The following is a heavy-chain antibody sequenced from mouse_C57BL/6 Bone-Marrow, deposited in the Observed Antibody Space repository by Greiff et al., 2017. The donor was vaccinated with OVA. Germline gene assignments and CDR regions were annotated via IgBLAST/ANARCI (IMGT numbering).Heavy chain of an antibody. J-gene: IGHJ1*03. V-gene: IGHV5-12*01. Sequence: LQQSGGGLVQPGGSLKLSCAASGFTFSDYYMYWVRQTPEKRLEWVAYISNGGGSTYYPDTVKGRFTIARDNAKNTLYLQMSRRKSEDTAMYYCARPPVGSYWYFDVWGTGTTVTVSS. CDR2: ISNGGGST. CDR1: GFTFSDYY. D-gene: IGHD1-1*02. CDR3: ARPPVGSYWYFDV.